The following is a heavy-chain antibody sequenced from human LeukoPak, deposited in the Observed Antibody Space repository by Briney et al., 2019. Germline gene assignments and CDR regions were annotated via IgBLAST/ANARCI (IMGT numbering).Heavy chain of an antibody. J-gene: IGHJ4*02. Sequence: SETLSLTCTVSGGSISSSSYYWGWLRQPPGKGLEWIGSIYYSGSTYYNPSLKSRVTISVDTSKNQFSLKLSSVTAADTAVYYCARQVRHYDILTGYPRLDYFDYWGQGTLVTVSS. V-gene: IGHV4-39*01. CDR1: GGSISSSSYY. CDR3: ARQVRHYDILTGYPRLDYFDY. D-gene: IGHD3-9*01. CDR2: IYYSGST.